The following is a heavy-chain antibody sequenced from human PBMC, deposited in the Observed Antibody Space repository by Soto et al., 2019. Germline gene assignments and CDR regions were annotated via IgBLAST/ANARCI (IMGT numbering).Heavy chain of an antibody. CDR2: IYSGGST. V-gene: IGHV3-53*01. CDR3: AREISSSSYYYYYMDV. J-gene: IGHJ6*03. CDR1: GFTVSSNY. D-gene: IGHD6-6*01. Sequence: GGSLRLSCAASGFTVSSNYMSWIRQAPGKGLEWVSVIYSGGSTYYADSVKGRFTISRDNSKNTLYLQMNSLRAEDTAVYYCAREISSSSYYYYYMDVWGKGTTVTVSS.